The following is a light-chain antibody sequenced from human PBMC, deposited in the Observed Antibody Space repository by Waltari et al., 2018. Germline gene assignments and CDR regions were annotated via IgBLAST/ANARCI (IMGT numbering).Light chain of an antibody. CDR1: SSNIASNI. Sequence: QSVLTQPPSASGTPGQSVTIPSSGRSSNIASNIVYWCLLLPATAPTLLLYNSNQRPSGVPDRFSGSKSGTSASLAISGLQSEDEADYYCAAWDDSLNAWLFGAGTKLTVL. V-gene: IGLV1-44*01. CDR2: NSN. CDR3: AAWDDSLNAWL. J-gene: IGLJ3*02.